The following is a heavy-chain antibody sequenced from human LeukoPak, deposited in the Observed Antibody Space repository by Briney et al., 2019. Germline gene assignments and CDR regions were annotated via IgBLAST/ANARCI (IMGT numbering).Heavy chain of an antibody. D-gene: IGHD2-15*01. CDR1: GYSISSGYH. J-gene: IGHJ5*02. CDR2: VYRSGTT. V-gene: IGHV4-38-2*01. Sequence: KPSETLSLTCVVSGYSISSGYHWGWIRQPPGKGLEWIGSVYRSGTTYYDPSLKSRVTISVDTSKNQISLKLSSVTGADTAVYYCARGDWGYCSGGSCPNWFDPWGQGTLVTVSS. CDR3: ARGDWGYCSGGSCPNWFDP.